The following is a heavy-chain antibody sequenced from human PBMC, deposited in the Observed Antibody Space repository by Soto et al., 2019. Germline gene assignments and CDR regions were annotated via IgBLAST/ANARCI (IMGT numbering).Heavy chain of an antibody. CDR2: ISSDGDNI. Sequence: EVQLVESGGGWVQPGTSLRVSCAASGFTFHEYAMHWVRQAPGKGLEWVSGISSDGDNIDYADSVQGRFTVFRDNAKNSLYLQMNSLRPENTALYDCTKVCYHLIYSLGMDAWGQGTTVTVSS. CDR1: GFTFHEYA. D-gene: IGHD2-15*01. V-gene: IGHV3-9*01. J-gene: IGHJ6*02. CDR3: TKVCYHLIYSLGMDA.